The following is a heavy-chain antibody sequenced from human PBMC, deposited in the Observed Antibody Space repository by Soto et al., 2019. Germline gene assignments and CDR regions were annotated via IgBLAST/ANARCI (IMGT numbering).Heavy chain of an antibody. V-gene: IGHV3-74*01. J-gene: IGHJ6*02. CDR3: ARELSAFGMDV. CDR2: LNSDGSGT. D-gene: IGHD3-16*02. Sequence: GGSLRLSCAASGFTFSTYWMHWVRQAPGSGLVWVSRLNSDGSGTDYADSVKGRFTTSRDDAKNTLYLQMNSLRAEDTAIYYCARELSAFGMDVWGQGTTVTVSS. CDR1: GFTFSTYW.